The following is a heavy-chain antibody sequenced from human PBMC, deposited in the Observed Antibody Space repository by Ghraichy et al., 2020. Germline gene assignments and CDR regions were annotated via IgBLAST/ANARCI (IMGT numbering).Heavy chain of an antibody. Sequence: LSLTCAASGFTFSNYGMNWVRQPPGKGLEWISLIDTSGTSTHYADSVRGRFTISRDNAKNSLYLEMYSLRTEDAAVYYCARDSSGWYGGGLNYFDSWGQGTLVTVSS. D-gene: IGHD6-19*01. CDR2: IDTSGTST. J-gene: IGHJ4*02. CDR3: ARDSSGWYGGGLNYFDS. CDR1: GFTFSNYG. V-gene: IGHV3-48*01.